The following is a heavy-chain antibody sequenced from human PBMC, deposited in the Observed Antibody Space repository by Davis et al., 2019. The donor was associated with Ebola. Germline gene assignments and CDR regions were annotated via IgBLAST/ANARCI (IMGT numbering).Heavy chain of an antibody. Sequence: SQTLSLTCAVYGGSFSGYYWSWIRQPPGKGLEWIGYIYYSGSTNYNPSLKSRVTISVDTSKNQFSLKLSSVTAADTAVYYCARLGRFLEWLLIDYWGQGTLVTVSS. V-gene: IGHV4-59*08. J-gene: IGHJ4*02. CDR1: GGSFSGYY. CDR3: ARLGRFLEWLLIDY. CDR2: IYYSGST. D-gene: IGHD3-3*01.